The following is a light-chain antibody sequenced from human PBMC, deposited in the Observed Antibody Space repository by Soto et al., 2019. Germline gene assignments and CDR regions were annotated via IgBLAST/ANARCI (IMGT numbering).Light chain of an antibody. CDR3: ETWDTSLRVVI. J-gene: IGLJ2*01. CDR2: DNT. Sequence: QSVLTQPPSVSAAPGQPVTISCSGSTSNIGKNYVSWYQHLPGTAPKLLIYDNTKRPSGIPDRFSGSKSGTSATLVIAGLQNGDEADYYCETWDTSLRVVIFGGGTKLTVL. CDR1: TSNIGKNY. V-gene: IGLV1-51*01.